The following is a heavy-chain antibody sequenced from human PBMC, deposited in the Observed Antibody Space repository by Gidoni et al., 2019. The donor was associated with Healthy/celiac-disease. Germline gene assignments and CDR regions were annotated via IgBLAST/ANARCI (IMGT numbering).Heavy chain of an antibody. J-gene: IGHJ4*02. Sequence: QVQLVQSGAEVKKPGSSVTVSCKASGGTFSSYAISWVRQAPGQGLEWLGGIIPIFGTANYAQKFQGRVTITADKSTSTAYMELSSLRSEDTAVYYCARSPGCSSTSCYSRYYFDYWGQGTLVTVSS. CDR1: GGTFSSYA. CDR3: ARSPGCSSTSCYSRYYFDY. CDR2: IIPIFGTA. D-gene: IGHD2-2*01. V-gene: IGHV1-69*06.